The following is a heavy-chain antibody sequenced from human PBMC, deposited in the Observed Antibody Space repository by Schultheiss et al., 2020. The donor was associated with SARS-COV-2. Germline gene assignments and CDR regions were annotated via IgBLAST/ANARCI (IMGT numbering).Heavy chain of an antibody. Sequence: SETLSLTCTVSGGSISSYYWSWIRQPPGKGLEWIGYIYYSGSTYYNPSLKSRVTISVDTSKNQFSLKLNSVTAADTAVYYCARLRNDHDTSDYYYRGSYYGMDVWGQGTTVTVSS. J-gene: IGHJ6*02. CDR2: IYYSGST. CDR3: ARLRNDHDTSDYYYRGSYYGMDV. CDR1: GGSISSYY. V-gene: IGHV4-59*01. D-gene: IGHD3-22*01.